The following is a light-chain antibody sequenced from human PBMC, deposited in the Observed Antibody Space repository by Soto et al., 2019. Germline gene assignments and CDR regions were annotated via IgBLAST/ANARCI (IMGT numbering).Light chain of an antibody. CDR3: QQYDSSPWT. J-gene: IGKJ1*01. CDR2: GAS. CDR1: QSVSSNY. Sequence: EIVLTQSPGTLSLSPGERAPLSCRASQSVSSNYLAWYQQKPGQAPRLLICGASTRATGIPDRFSGSGSGTDFTLTISRLEPEDFAVYYCQQYDSSPWTFGQGTKVEIK. V-gene: IGKV3-20*01.